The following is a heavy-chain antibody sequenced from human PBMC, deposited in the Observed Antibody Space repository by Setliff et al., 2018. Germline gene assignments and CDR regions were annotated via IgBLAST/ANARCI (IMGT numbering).Heavy chain of an antibody. V-gene: IGHV1-18*01. D-gene: IGHD5-12*01. J-gene: IGHJ4*02. Sequence: GASVKVSCKTSGYAFITFGMSWVRQAPGQGLEGIGWMSPVYGIANYARKFQGRVTLTADTSTTTAYLELASLRDDDTAVYYCVRGPGPSVVVAIPFDRWGQGSLVTVSS. CDR2: MSPVYGIA. CDR1: GYAFITFG. CDR3: VRGPGPSVVVAIPFDR.